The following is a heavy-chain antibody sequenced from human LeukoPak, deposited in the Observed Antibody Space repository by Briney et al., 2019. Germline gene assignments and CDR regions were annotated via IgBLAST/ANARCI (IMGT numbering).Heavy chain of an antibody. CDR3: AKGSKLVVITRDHYMAV. CDR1: GFTFSSYE. Sequence: PGGSLRLSCAASGFTFSSYEMNWVRQAPGKGLEWVAVISYDGSNKYYADSVKGRFTISRDNSKNTLYLQMNSLRAGDTAVYYCAKGSKLVVITRDHYMAVWGKGTTVTISS. J-gene: IGHJ6*03. V-gene: IGHV3-30*18. D-gene: IGHD3-22*01. CDR2: ISYDGSNK.